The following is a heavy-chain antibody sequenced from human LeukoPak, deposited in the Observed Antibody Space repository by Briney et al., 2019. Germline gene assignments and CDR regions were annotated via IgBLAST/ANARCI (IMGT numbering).Heavy chain of an antibody. D-gene: IGHD4-17*01. CDR3: AHRSYGDYVYGDYFDY. Sequence: GPTLVNPTQTLTLTCTFSGFSLSTSGVGVGWIRQPPGKALEWLALIYWDDDKRYSPSLKSRLTITKDTSKNQVVLTMTNMDPVDTATYYCAHRSYGDYVYGDYFDYWGQGTLVTVSS. CDR2: IYWDDDK. CDR1: GFSLSTSGVG. V-gene: IGHV2-5*02. J-gene: IGHJ4*02.